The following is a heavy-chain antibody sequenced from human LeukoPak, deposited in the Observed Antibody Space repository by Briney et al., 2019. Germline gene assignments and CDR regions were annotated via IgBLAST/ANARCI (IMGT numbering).Heavy chain of an antibody. CDR2: IYYSGST. D-gene: IGHD3-22*01. J-gene: IGHJ3*02. CDR3: ARVGSSGPKGAFDI. V-gene: IGHV4-30-4*01. CDR1: GGSISSGDYY. Sequence: PSETLSLTCTVSGGSISSGDYYWSWIRQPPGKGLEWIGYIYYSGSTYYNPSLKSRVTISVDTSKNQFSLKLSSVTAADTAVYYCARVGSSGPKGAFDIWGQGTMVTVSS.